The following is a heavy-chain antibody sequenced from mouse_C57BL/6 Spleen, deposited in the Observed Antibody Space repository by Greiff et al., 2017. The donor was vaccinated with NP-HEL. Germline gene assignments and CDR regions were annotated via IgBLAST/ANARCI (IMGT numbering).Heavy chain of an antibody. V-gene: IGHV1-42*01. CDR1: GYSFTGYY. D-gene: IGHD2-1*01. Sequence: VQLQQSGPELVKPGASVKISCKASGYSFTGYYMNWVKQSPEKSLEWIGEINPSTGGTTYNQKFKDKATLTVDKSSSTAYMQLKSLTSEDSAVYCCASHYGNGGFDYWGQGTTLTVSS. CDR2: INPSTGGT. J-gene: IGHJ2*01. CDR3: ASHYGNGGFDY.